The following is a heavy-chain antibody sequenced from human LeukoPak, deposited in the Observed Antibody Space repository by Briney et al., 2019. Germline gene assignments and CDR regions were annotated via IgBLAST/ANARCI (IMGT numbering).Heavy chain of an antibody. CDR2: INHSGST. V-gene: IGHV4-34*01. Sequence: PSETLSLTCAVYGGSFSGYYWSWIRQPPGKGLEWIGKINHSGSTNYNPSLESRVTISVDTSKNQFSLKLSSVTAADTAVYYCARGYSSGWYRVYFDYWGQGTLVTVSS. D-gene: IGHD6-19*01. CDR1: GGSFSGYY. J-gene: IGHJ4*02. CDR3: ARGYSSGWYRVYFDY.